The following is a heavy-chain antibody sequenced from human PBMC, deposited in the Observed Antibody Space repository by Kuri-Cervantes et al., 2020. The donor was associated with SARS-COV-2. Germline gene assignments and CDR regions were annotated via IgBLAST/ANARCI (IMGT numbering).Heavy chain of an antibody. Sequence: ASVKVSCKTSGYIFISYGIRWVRQAPGQGLEWMGRISAYNGNTKHAQDLQGRVTMATDTSTSTVYMELRSLTSDDTAVYYCATRGSGEQLDGGYYYMDVWGKGTTVTVSS. CDR2: ISAYNGNT. CDR1: GYIFISYG. CDR3: ATRGSGEQLDGGYYYMDV. J-gene: IGHJ6*03. D-gene: IGHD6-13*01. V-gene: IGHV1-18*04.